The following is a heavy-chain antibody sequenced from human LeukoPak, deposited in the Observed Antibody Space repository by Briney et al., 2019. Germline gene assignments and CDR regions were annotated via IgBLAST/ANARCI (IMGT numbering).Heavy chain of an antibody. CDR3: TRPYSGSYYTDY. CDR2: IGSKANSYAT. V-gene: IGHV3-73*01. J-gene: IGHJ4*02. D-gene: IGHD1-26*01. CDR1: GFTFSGSA. Sequence: GGSLKLSCAASGFTFSGSAMHWVRQASGKGLEWVGRIGSKANSYATAYAASVKGRFTISRDDSKNTAYLQMNSLKTEDTAVYYCTRPYSGSYYTDYWGQGTLVTVSS.